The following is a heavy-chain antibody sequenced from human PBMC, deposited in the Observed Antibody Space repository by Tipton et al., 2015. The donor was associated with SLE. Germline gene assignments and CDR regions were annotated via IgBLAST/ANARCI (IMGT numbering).Heavy chain of an antibody. D-gene: IGHD3-10*01. J-gene: IGHJ6*02. Sequence: GLVKPSETLSLTCSVSGHSISSGFYWGWIRQSPGKGLEWIGNFYHRGTTYYNPSLKSRVTISVDTSKNHFSLELTSVTAADTAVYYCARQRLRLLSPLDAWGQGTTVTVS. CDR1: GHSISSGFY. V-gene: IGHV4-38-2*01. CDR3: ARQRLRLLSPLDA. CDR2: FYHRGTT.